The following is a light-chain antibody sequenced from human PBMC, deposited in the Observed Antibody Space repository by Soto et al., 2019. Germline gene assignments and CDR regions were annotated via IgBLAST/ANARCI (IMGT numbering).Light chain of an antibody. CDR1: QSVSSY. J-gene: IGKJ5*01. CDR3: QQRSNWPT. V-gene: IGKV3-11*01. Sequence: EIVLTQSPATLSLSPGERATLSCRASQSVSSYLASYQQKPGQAPSLLIYDASNRATGIPARFSGSGSGTDFTLTISSLEPEDFAVYYCQQRSNWPTFGQGTRLEIK. CDR2: DAS.